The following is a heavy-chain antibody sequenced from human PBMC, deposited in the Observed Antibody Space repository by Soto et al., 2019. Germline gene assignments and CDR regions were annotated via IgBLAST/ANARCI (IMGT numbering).Heavy chain of an antibody. CDR2: ILYDGSNR. D-gene: IGHD4-17*01. V-gene: IGHV3-30*18. J-gene: IGHJ6*02. CDR3: AKDLVSYADHEAPLDPMDV. Sequence: QVQLVESGGGVVQPGRSLRLSCAVSGFTFSSYGMHWVRQAPDKGLEWVAVILYDGSNRNYADSVKGRFTISRDNSKNTLYLQMNSLRSEDTGVYYCAKDLVSYADHEAPLDPMDVWGQGTTVTVSS. CDR1: GFTFSSYG.